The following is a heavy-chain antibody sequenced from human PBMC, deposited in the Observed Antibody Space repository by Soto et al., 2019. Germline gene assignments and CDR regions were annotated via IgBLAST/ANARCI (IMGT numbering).Heavy chain of an antibody. J-gene: IGHJ6*02. V-gene: IGHV4-59*01. CDR2: IYYSGTT. CDR1: GGSISSYY. D-gene: IGHD3-3*01. Sequence: SETLSLTCTVSGGSISSYYWSWIRQPPGKGLEWIGYIYYSGTTNYNPSLKSRVTISVDTSKNQFSLKLSSVTAADTAVYYCAKLVNFWSGPQKSYGMDVWGQGTTVTVSS. CDR3: AKLVNFWSGPQKSYGMDV.